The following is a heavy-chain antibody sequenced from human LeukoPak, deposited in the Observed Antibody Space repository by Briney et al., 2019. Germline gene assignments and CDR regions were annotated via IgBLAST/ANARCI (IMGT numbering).Heavy chain of an antibody. CDR3: ARDSALCSGGSCYSDGGWFDP. D-gene: IGHD2-15*01. V-gene: IGHV4-30-4*08. Sequence: PSETLSLTCAVYGGSFSGYYWSWIRQPPGKGLEWIGYIYYSGSTYYNPSLKSRVTISVDTSKNQFSLKLSSVTAADTAVYYCARDSALCSGGSCYSDGGWFDPWGQGTLVTVSS. CDR1: GGSFSGYY. J-gene: IGHJ5*02. CDR2: IYYSGST.